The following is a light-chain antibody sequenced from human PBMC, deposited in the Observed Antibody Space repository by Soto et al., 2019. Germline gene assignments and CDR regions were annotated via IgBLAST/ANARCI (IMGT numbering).Light chain of an antibody. Sequence: DIQMTQSPSSVSASVGDRVTISCRASQGINDCLAWYQQKPGKAPKLLIYDASYLQSGVPSRFSGSGSGTDFTLTISALQPEDFATYFCQHGITFPLTFGGGTKVEIK. CDR2: DAS. CDR1: QGINDC. CDR3: QHGITFPLT. V-gene: IGKV1-12*01. J-gene: IGKJ4*01.